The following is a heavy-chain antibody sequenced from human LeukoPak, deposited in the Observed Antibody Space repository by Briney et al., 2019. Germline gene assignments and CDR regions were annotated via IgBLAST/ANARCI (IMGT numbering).Heavy chain of an antibody. CDR3: ARWDGDYEGAEWFDP. D-gene: IGHD4-17*01. CDR1: GLTFSSYE. V-gene: IGHV3-48*03. Sequence: GGSLRLSCAASGLTFSSYEMNWVRKAPGKGLEWVSYISSSGSTIYYADSVKGRFTISRDNAKNSLYLQMNSLRAEDTAVYYCARWDGDYEGAEWFDPWGQGTLVTVSS. J-gene: IGHJ5*02. CDR2: ISSSGSTI.